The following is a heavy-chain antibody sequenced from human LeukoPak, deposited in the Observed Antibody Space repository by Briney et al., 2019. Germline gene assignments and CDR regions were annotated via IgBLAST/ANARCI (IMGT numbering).Heavy chain of an antibody. Sequence: GGSLRLSCAASGFTFSAYAMTWVRQAPGKGLEWVSVISGNGGSTYYADSVKGRFTISRDNSKNTLFLQMNSLRAEDTALYYCARSVPDYTRFDYWGQGALVTVSS. J-gene: IGHJ4*02. CDR1: GFTFSAYA. V-gene: IGHV3-23*01. CDR3: ARSVPDYTRFDY. D-gene: IGHD4-11*01. CDR2: ISGNGGST.